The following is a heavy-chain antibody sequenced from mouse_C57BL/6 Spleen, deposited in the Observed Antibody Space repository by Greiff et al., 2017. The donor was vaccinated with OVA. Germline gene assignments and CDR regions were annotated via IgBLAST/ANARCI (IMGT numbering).Heavy chain of an antibody. D-gene: IGHD1-1*01. CDR2: ISYDGSN. J-gene: IGHJ2*01. CDR1: GYSITSGYY. Sequence: EVQLQESGPGLVKPSQSLSLTCSVTGYSITSGYYWNWIRQFPGNKLEWMGYISYDGSNNYNPSLKNRISITRDTSKNQFFLKLNSVTTEDTATYYCARAVTTVVAYYFDYWGQGTTLTVSS. V-gene: IGHV3-6*01. CDR3: ARAVTTVVAYYFDY.